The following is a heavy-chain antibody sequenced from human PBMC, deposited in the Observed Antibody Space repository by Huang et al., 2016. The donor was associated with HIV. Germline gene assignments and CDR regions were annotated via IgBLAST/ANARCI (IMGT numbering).Heavy chain of an antibody. Sequence: QVQLVESGGGVVQPGRSLRLSCAASRFTFSNYGMNWVRQAPGKGVEGVAGISYDGSNKYSADSVKGRFTISRYNSKNTLYLQMNSLRAEDTAVYYCARDLWLRDLYYYYYMDVWGKGTTVTVSS. CDR3: ARDLWLRDLYYYYYMDV. CDR2: ISYDGSNK. J-gene: IGHJ6*03. CDR1: RFTFSNYG. D-gene: IGHD5-12*01. V-gene: IGHV3-30-3*01.